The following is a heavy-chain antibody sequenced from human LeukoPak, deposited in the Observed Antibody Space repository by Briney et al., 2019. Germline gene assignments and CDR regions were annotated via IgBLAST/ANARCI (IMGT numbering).Heavy chain of an antibody. D-gene: IGHD5-18*01. CDR3: ARVASGYSYGLNWYFDL. J-gene: IGHJ2*01. Sequence: ASVKVSCKASGYTFTGYYMHWVRQAPGQGLEWMGRINPNSGGTNYAQKFQGRVTMTRDTSISTAYMELSSLRSEDTAVYYCARVASGYSYGLNWYFDLWGRGTLVTVSS. V-gene: IGHV1-2*06. CDR1: GYTFTGYY. CDR2: INPNSGGT.